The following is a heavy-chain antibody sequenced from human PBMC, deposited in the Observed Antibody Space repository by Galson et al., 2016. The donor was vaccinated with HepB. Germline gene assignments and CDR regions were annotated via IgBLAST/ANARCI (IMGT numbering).Heavy chain of an antibody. Sequence: ETLSLTCNVSGDSITSNNFYWAWIRQSPGQGLEWIGTAYSSGSTYFNPSLKGRATISVDATKNQFSLKLSSVTAADSAVYFCARHMSVRACFDYWAGEPWSPSPQ. J-gene: IGHJ4*02. CDR2: AYSSGST. D-gene: IGHD3-10*01. CDR3: ARHMSVRACFDY. V-gene: IGHV4-39*01. CDR1: GDSITSNNFY.